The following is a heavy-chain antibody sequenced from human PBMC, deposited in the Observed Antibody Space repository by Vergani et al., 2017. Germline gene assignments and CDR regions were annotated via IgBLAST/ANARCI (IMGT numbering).Heavy chain of an antibody. J-gene: IGHJ4*02. CDR2: IYYSGST. Sequence: QLQLQESGPGLVKPSETLSLTCTVSGGSISSSSYYWGWIRQPPGKGLEWIGSIYYSGSTYYNPSLKSRVTISVDTSKNQFSLKLSSVTSADTAVYYCARHGVIWDYSDYYFDYWGQGTLVTVSS. D-gene: IGHD4-11*01. V-gene: IGHV4-39*01. CDR3: ARHGVIWDYSDYYFDY. CDR1: GGSISSSSYY.